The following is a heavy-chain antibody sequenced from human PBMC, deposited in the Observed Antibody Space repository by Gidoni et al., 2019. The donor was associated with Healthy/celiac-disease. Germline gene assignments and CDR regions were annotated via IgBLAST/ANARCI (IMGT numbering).Heavy chain of an antibody. CDR3: ARGTGYYYDSSGYLFDY. V-gene: IGHV4-31*03. CDR1: GGSISSGGYY. Sequence: QVQLQESGPGLVQPSQTLSPTCTVTGGSISSGGYYWSWIRQHPGKGLEWIGYISYRGSTYYNPSLKSRVTISVDTSKNQFSLKLSSVTAADTAVYYCARGTGYYYDSSGYLFDYWGQGTLVTVSS. J-gene: IGHJ4*02. CDR2: ISYRGST. D-gene: IGHD3-22*01.